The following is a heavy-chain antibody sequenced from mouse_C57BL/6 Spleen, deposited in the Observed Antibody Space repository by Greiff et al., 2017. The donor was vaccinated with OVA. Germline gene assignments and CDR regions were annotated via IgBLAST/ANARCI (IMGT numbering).Heavy chain of an antibody. V-gene: IGHV1-52*01. D-gene: IGHD2-4*01. Sequence: QVQLQQPGAELVRPGSSVKLSCKASGYTFTSYWMHWVKQRPIQGLEWIGNIDPYDSETHYNQKFKDKATLTVDKSSSTAFMHLISLTSEDSSVYYCARMDYDAYYYAMDYWGQGTSVTVSS. CDR1: GYTFTSYW. CDR3: ARMDYDAYYYAMDY. CDR2: IDPYDSET. J-gene: IGHJ4*01.